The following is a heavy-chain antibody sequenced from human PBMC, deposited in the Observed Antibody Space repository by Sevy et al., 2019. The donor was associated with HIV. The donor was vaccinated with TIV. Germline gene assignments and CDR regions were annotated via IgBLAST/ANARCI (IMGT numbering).Heavy chain of an antibody. D-gene: IGHD1-26*01. CDR3: ARDTGELLPLVGAIGFHDGLDI. J-gene: IGHJ3*02. Sequence: SETLSLTCSVSGGSMTNYYWSWIRQPAGKGLEWIGRVYSSGSVNYSPSVKSRVTMSVDTSKKQFSLKLRSVTAADTAVYYCARDTGELLPLVGAIGFHDGLDIWGQWTLVTVSS. CDR1: GGSMTNYY. CDR2: VYSSGSV. V-gene: IGHV4-4*07.